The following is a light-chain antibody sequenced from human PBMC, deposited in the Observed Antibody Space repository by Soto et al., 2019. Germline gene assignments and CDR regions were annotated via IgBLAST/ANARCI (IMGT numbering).Light chain of an antibody. CDR1: QSVRSN. V-gene: IGKV3-11*01. J-gene: IGKJ4*01. CDR2: DAY. Sequence: PGERATLSCRASQSVRSNLAWYQQKPGQAPRLLIFDAYNRATGIPGRFSGSGSGTDFTLTISSLEPEDFAVYYCQQRSNWPLTFGGGTKVDNK. CDR3: QQRSNWPLT.